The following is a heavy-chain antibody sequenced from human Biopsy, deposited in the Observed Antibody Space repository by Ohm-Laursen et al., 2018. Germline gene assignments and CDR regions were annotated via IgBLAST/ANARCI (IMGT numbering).Heavy chain of an antibody. V-gene: IGHV2-70*11. D-gene: IGHD6-13*01. CDR2: VDWDDYR. CDR1: GFSLSARGMC. CDR3: ARTPILIVSAGPVYRHRRHLQGMDV. J-gene: IGHJ6*02. Sequence: TQTLTLTCSFSGFSLSARGMCVSWIRQAPGKALEWLARVDWDDYRDYSASLQTKLSISKDTSNDQVVLTVNNVDPADTATYYCARTPILIVSAGPVYRHRRHLQGMDVWGQGIAVTVS.